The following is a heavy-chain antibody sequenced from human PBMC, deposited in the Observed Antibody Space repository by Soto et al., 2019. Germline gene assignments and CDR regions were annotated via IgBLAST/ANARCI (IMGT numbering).Heavy chain of an antibody. V-gene: IGHV4-34*01. D-gene: IGHD6-13*01. Sequence: LSLTCAVYGGSFTGYYWSWIRQPPGKGLEWIGEINQSGNTNYNPSLKSRVTISVDTSKNQLFLNLTSVTAADTAMYYCARHHVRGRTIAGAAEFWGQGTLVTVSS. J-gene: IGHJ4*02. CDR3: ARHHVRGRTIAGAAEF. CDR1: GGSFTGYY. CDR2: INQSGNT.